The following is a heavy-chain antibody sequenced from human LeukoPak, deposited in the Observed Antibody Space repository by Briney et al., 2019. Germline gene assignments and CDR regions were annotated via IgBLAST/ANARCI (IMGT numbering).Heavy chain of an antibody. Sequence: APVTVSFTASGYTFTSYDINWVRQATGQGLEWMGWMNPNSGNTGYAQKFQGRVTMTRNTSISTAYMELSSLRSEDTAVYYCARGFRHGSGWTKDDYWGQGTLVTVSS. CDR3: ARGFRHGSGWTKDDY. J-gene: IGHJ4*02. V-gene: IGHV1-8*01. D-gene: IGHD6-19*01. CDR2: MNPNSGNT. CDR1: GYTFTSYD.